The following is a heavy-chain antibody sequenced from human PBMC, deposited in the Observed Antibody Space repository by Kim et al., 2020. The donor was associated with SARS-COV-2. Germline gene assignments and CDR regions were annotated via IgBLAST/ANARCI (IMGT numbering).Heavy chain of an antibody. D-gene: IGHD2-2*02. CDR1: GFIFSSYD. Sequence: GGSLRLSCAASGFIFSSYDMNWVRQAPGKGLEWVSYITTSSNTIYYADSVKGRFTISRDNVKNSLYLQMNSLRDEDTALYYCARENPLYTNVWHNWIDPWGQGTLVTVSS. CDR2: ITTSSNTI. V-gene: IGHV3-48*02. CDR3: ARENPLYTNVWHNWIDP. J-gene: IGHJ5*02.